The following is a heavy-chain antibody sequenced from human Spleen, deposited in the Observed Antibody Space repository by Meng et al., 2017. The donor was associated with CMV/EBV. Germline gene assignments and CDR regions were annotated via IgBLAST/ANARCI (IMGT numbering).Heavy chain of an antibody. J-gene: IGHJ5*02. CDR2: INPNSGGT. D-gene: IGHD3-9*01. V-gene: IGHV1-2*02. CDR1: GDTFTSYY. Sequence: QLELGQSGAGVKRAGASEKVSCKASGDTFTSYYMHWVRQAPGQGLEWMGWINPNSGGTNYAQKFQGRVTMTRDTSISTAYMELSRLRSDDTAVYYCARVGPLTSNNWIDPWGQGTLVTVSS. CDR3: ARVGPLTSNNWIDP.